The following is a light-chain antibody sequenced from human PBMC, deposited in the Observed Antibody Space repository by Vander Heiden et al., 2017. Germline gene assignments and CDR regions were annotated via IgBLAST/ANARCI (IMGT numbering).Light chain of an antibody. CDR1: QGVLWDPNTQNY. Sequence: DIVMAQSPDPTVVVPGERTTINCKSSQGVLWDPNTQNYLAWYQQKPGQPPRLLIYWASTRESGVPDRFSGSGSGTDFTLTISSLQAEDMAVYYCQQYYSSPLTFGSGTKVEIK. V-gene: IGKV4-1*01. CDR2: WAS. J-gene: IGKJ4*01. CDR3: QQYYSSPLT.